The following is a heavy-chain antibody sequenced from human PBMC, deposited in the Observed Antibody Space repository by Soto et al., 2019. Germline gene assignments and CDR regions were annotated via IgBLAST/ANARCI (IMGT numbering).Heavy chain of an antibody. CDR3: TRSSIAAPPGAFDI. Sequence: GGSLRLSCTASGFTFGDYAMSWFRQAPGKGLEWVGFIRSKAYGGTTEYAASVKGRFTISRDDSKSIAYLQMNSLKTEDTAVYYCTRSSIAAPPGAFDIWGQGTMVTVSS. D-gene: IGHD6-6*01. CDR2: IRSKAYGGTT. CDR1: GFTFGDYA. V-gene: IGHV3-49*03. J-gene: IGHJ3*02.